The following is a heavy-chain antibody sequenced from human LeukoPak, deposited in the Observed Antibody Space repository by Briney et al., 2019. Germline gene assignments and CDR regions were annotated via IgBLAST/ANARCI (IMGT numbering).Heavy chain of an antibody. Sequence: SQTLFLTCTASGGSISSGGYYWSWTPQHPGKSLQRIGYIYYSGSTYYNPSLKGRVTISVDTSKNQFSLKLSSVTAADTAVYYCARGRGQQLVLLVDWFDPWGQGTLVTVSS. CDR2: IYYSGST. CDR3: ARGRGQQLVLLVDWFDP. J-gene: IGHJ5*02. V-gene: IGHV4-31*03. CDR1: GGSISSGGYY. D-gene: IGHD6-13*01.